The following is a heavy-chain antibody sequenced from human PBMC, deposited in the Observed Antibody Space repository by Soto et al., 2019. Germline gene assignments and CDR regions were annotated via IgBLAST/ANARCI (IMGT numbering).Heavy chain of an antibody. J-gene: IGHJ4*02. CDR3: AKRPLKYRGSYFDY. CDR1: GFTFNNYP. CDR2: ISGSGGST. D-gene: IGHD1-26*01. Sequence: EVQLLDSGGALVQPGGSLRLSCAASGFTFNNYPMNWVRQAPGKGLEWVSGISGSGGSTDYADSVKGRFTISRDNSKNTVYLQMNSLRAEDTAVYYCAKRPLKYRGSYFDYWGQGTLVTVSS. V-gene: IGHV3-23*01.